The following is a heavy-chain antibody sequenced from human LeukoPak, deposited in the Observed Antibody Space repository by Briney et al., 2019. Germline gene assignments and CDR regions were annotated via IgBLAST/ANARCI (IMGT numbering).Heavy chain of an antibody. Sequence: ASETLSLTCTVSGGSISSGGYYWSWIRQHPGKGLEWIGYIYYSGSTYYNPSLKSRVTISVDTSKNQFSLKLSSVTAADTAVYYCARDSGPGEQLWSPNYYYYGMDVWGQGTTVTVSS. D-gene: IGHD5-18*01. CDR2: IYYSGST. V-gene: IGHV4-31*03. J-gene: IGHJ6*02. CDR1: GGSISSGGYY. CDR3: ARDSGPGEQLWSPNYYYYGMDV.